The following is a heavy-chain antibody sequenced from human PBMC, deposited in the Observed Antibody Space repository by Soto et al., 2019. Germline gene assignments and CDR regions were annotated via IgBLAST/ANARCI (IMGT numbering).Heavy chain of an antibody. CDR1: GFTFDNYA. Sequence: EVRLLESGGGLIQPGGSLRLSCAAFGFTFDNYAMSWVRQAPGKGLEWVSDISGSGVKRNYVDPVKGRFTISRDNSNNTLYLQLHSLRVDDTAVYYCVKETRAVAATEHFDLWGQGNLVTV. V-gene: IGHV3-23*01. CDR3: VKETRAVAATEHFDL. CDR2: ISGSGVKR. D-gene: IGHD6-19*01. J-gene: IGHJ4*02.